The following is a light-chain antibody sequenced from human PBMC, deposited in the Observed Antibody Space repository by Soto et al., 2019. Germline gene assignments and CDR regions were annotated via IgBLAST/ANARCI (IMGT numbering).Light chain of an antibody. V-gene: IGKV1-5*01. CDR1: QTISNW. Sequence: IQMTQSPSALSASVGDRVTITCRASQTISNWLAWYQQKPGKAPKLLVYDAATLESGVPSRFRGSGSGTEFTLTISSLQPDDFATYYCQQYNSYRWTFGQGTKVDIK. CDR2: DAA. CDR3: QQYNSYRWT. J-gene: IGKJ1*01.